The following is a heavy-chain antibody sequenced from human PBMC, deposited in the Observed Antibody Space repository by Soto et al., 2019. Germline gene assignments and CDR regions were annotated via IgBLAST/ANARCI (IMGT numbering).Heavy chain of an antibody. J-gene: IGHJ4*02. Sequence: QVQLVESGGGVVQPGRSLRLSCAASGFTFSSYGMHWVRQAPGKGLEWVAVIWYDGSNKYYADSVNGRFTISRDNSKNTLYLQMNSLRAEDTAVYYCAREGQEPGVFDYWGQGTLVTVSS. CDR2: IWYDGSNK. V-gene: IGHV3-33*01. CDR3: AREGQEPGVFDY. CDR1: GFTFSSYG. D-gene: IGHD1-1*01.